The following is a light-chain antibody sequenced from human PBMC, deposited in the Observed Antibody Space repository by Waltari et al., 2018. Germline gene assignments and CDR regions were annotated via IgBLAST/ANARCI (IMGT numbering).Light chain of an antibody. Sequence: SYELTQPPSVSVSPGQTASITCSGATLGDKYACWYQQKPGQSPVVVIYQDTKRPSGIPERFSGSNSGNTATLTISETQAMDEADYYCQAWDSNSYVFGTGTKVTVL. CDR2: QDT. V-gene: IGLV3-1*01. CDR1: TLGDKY. CDR3: QAWDSNSYV. J-gene: IGLJ1*01.